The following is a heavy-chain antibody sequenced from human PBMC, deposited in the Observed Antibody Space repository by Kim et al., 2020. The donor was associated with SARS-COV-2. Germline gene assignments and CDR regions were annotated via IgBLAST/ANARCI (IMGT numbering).Heavy chain of an antibody. D-gene: IGHD6-19*01. V-gene: IGHV6-1*01. Sequence: SQTLSLTCAISGDSVSSNSAAWNWIRQSPSRGLEWLGRTYYRSKWYNDYAVSVKSRITINPDTSKNQFSLQLNSVTPEDTTVYYCARVSSRFSSGWPPPPPHCDYWGQGTLVTVSS. CDR2: TYYRSKWYN. J-gene: IGHJ4*02. CDR1: GDSVSSNSAA. CDR3: ARVSSRFSSGWPPPPPHCDY.